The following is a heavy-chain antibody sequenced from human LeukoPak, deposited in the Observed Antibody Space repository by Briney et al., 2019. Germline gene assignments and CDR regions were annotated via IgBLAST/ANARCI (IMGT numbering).Heavy chain of an antibody. CDR1: GGSISSYY. CDR2: IYYSGST. Sequence: SETLSLTCTVSGGSISSYYWSWIRQPPGKGLERIGYIYYSGSTNYNPSLKSRVTISVDTSKNQFSLKLGSVTAADTAVYYCARGGTPNWFDPWGQGTLVTVSS. J-gene: IGHJ5*02. CDR3: ARGGTPNWFDP. V-gene: IGHV4-59*01. D-gene: IGHD2-15*01.